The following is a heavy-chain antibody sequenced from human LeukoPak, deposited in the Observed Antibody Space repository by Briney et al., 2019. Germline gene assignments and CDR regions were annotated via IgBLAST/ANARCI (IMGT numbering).Heavy chain of an antibody. V-gene: IGHV1-24*01. CDR3: ATDTTYDRSAPRSPLKSFYYGMDV. J-gene: IGHJ6*02. CDR1: GYTLAEIS. CDR2: FDPEDGAT. Sequence: ASVKVSCKVSGYTLAEISVHWVRQAPGEGLEWMGGFDPEDGATIYAQKFQGRVTLTEDTSTDTAYLVLSSLRSEDTALYYCATDTTYDRSAPRSPLKSFYYGMDVWGQGTSVTVSS. D-gene: IGHD3-9*01.